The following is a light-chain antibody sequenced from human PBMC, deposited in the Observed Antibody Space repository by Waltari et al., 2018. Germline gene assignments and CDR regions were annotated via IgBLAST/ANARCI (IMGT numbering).Light chain of an antibody. J-gene: IGLJ1*01. CDR3: SSYTTSSAPGV. V-gene: IGLV2-14*01. CDR1: DSAVGPYDF. Sequence: QSALTQPASVSGSPGQSIPISCSGTDSAVGPYDFVSWYQQHPGNAPHLIIYEVSNRPSGISNRFSASKSGNTASLTISGLQAEDEADYYCSSYTTSSAPGVFGTGTRVTVL. CDR2: EVS.